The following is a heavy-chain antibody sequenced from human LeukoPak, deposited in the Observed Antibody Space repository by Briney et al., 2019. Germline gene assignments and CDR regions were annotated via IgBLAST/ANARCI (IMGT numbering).Heavy chain of an antibody. V-gene: IGHV3-15*01. D-gene: IGHD6-19*01. Sequence: GGSLRLSCAASGFTFSNAWMSWVRQAPGKGLEWVGRIKSKTDGGTTDYAAPVKGRFTISRHDSNNTLYLQMNSLKTEDTAVYYCTTEAVAGNFDYWGQGTLVTVSS. CDR2: IKSKTDGGTT. J-gene: IGHJ4*02. CDR1: GFTFSNAW. CDR3: TTEAVAGNFDY.